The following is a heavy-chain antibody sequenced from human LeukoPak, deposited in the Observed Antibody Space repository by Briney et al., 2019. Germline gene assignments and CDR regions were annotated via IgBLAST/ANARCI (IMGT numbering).Heavy chain of an antibody. Sequence: GGSLRLSCAASGFTFSSYEMNWVRQAPGKGLEWVSYISSSGSTIYYADSVKGRFTISRDKAKNSLCLQMNSLRAEDTAVYYCAREAPGFDPWGQGTLVTVSS. V-gene: IGHV3-48*03. J-gene: IGHJ5*02. CDR1: GFTFSSYE. CDR2: ISSSGSTI. CDR3: AREAPGFDP.